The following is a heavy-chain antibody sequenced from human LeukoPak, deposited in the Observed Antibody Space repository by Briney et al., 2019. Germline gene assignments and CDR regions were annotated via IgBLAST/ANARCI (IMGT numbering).Heavy chain of an antibody. CDR3: ARSISIVVVPAAIDYFDY. Sequence: GGSLRLSCAASGFTFSNSAMNWVRQAPGKGPEWVSAISGSGYNTYYADSVVGRFTISRDNSKNTLYLQMNSLRAEDTAVYYCARSISIVVVPAAIDYFDYWGQGTLVTVSS. CDR1: GFTFSNSA. J-gene: IGHJ4*02. D-gene: IGHD2-2*02. CDR2: ISGSGYNT. V-gene: IGHV3-23*01.